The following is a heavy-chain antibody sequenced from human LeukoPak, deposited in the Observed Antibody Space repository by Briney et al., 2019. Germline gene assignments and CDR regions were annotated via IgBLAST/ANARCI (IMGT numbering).Heavy chain of an antibody. CDR1: GYTFTGYY. J-gene: IGHJ4*02. CDR3: ARGEITMIVVALFSLDY. D-gene: IGHD3-22*01. CDR2: INPNSGGT. V-gene: IGHV1-2*02. Sequence: GASVKVSCKASGYTFTGYYMHWVRQAPGQGLEWMGWINPNSGGTNYAQKFRGRVTMTRDTSISTAYMELSRLRSDDTAVYYCARGEITMIVVALFSLDYWGQGTLVTVSS.